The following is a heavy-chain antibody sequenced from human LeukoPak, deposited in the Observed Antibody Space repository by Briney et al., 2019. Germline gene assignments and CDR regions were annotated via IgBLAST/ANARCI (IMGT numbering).Heavy chain of an antibody. V-gene: IGHV3-30*03. CDR1: GFTFSSYG. J-gene: IGHJ4*02. D-gene: IGHD2-15*01. CDR3: VYCSGGNCYYAVRGWTY. Sequence: PGGSLRLSCVASGFTFSSYGMHWVRQAPGKGLEWVAVISYDGINKHYADSVKGRFTISRDNSKNTVYLEMNSLRAEDTAVYYCVYCSGGNCYYAVRGWTYWGQGTLVTVSS. CDR2: ISYDGINK.